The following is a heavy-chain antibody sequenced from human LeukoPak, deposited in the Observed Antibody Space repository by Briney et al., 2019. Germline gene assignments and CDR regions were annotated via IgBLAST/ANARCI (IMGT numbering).Heavy chain of an antibody. Sequence: GGSLRLSCAASGFTFRDAAMTWVRQAPGKGLEWISYISSSSSTIYYADSVKGRFTISRDNAKNSLYLQMNSLRDEDTAVYYCARSIHYWGQGTLVTVSS. J-gene: IGHJ4*02. V-gene: IGHV3-48*02. CDR3: ARSIHY. CDR2: ISSSSSTI. CDR1: GFTFRDAA.